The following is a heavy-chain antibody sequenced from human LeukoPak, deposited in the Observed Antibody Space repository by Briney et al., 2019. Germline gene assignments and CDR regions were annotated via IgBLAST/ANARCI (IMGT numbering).Heavy chain of an antibody. D-gene: IGHD3-3*01. CDR1: GGSISSYY. J-gene: IGHJ6*02. Sequence: PSETLSLTCTVSGGSISSYYWSWIRQPPGKGLEWIGYIYYSGSTNYNPSLKSRVTISVDTSKNQFSLKLSSVTAADTAVYYCASGSPGYYDFWSGYSESYYYYGMDVWGQGTTVTVSS. V-gene: IGHV4-59*08. CDR3: ASGSPGYYDFWSGYSESYYYYGMDV. CDR2: IYYSGST.